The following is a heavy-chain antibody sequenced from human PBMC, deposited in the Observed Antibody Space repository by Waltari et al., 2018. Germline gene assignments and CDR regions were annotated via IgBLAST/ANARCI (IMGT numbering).Heavy chain of an antibody. Sequence: EVKLEESGGDLIQPGRSLRLSCKASGFTFDDYAMHWVRQPPGKGLEWVSGINWKSSTVGYADSVKGRFTISRDNTENSLYLQMNSLKSEDSALYFCAKVGSSSWYQGDAFELWGPGTMVIVSS. CDR3: AKVGSSSWYQGDAFEL. CDR1: GFTFDDYA. CDR2: INWKSSTV. J-gene: IGHJ3*01. D-gene: IGHD6-13*01. V-gene: IGHV3-9*01.